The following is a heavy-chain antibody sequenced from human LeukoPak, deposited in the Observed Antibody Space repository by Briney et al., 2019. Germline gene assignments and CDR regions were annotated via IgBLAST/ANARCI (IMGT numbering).Heavy chain of an antibody. CDR2: ISGSGRNT. J-gene: IGHJ4*02. Sequence: GGSLRLSCVVSGFTFSTYAMSWVRQAPGKGLEWVAFISGSGRNTYYADSVKGRFTISRDNFRNTLSLQMNSLRPDDTAIYYCAKDEGVVLSTSFDFGHWGQGTLVAVSS. D-gene: IGHD3-10*01. CDR1: GFTFSTYA. CDR3: AKDEGVVLSTSFDFGH. V-gene: IGHV3-23*01.